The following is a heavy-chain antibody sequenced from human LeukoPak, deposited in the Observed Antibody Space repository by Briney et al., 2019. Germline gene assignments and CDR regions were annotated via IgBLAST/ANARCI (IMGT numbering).Heavy chain of an antibody. V-gene: IGHV1-2*02. D-gene: IGHD2-2*01. Sequence: GASVEVSCKASRYTFTGYYMHWVRQAPGQGLEWMGWINPNSGGTNYAQKFQGRVAMTRDTSISTAYMELSRLRSDDTAVYYCAREEGYCSSTTCSAPFDYWGQGTLVTVSS. J-gene: IGHJ4*02. CDR3: AREEGYCSSTTCSAPFDY. CDR1: RYTFTGYY. CDR2: INPNSGGT.